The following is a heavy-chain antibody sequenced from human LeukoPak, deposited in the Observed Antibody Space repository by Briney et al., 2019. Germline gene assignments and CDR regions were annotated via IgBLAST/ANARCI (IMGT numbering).Heavy chain of an antibody. D-gene: IGHD1-26*01. CDR1: GFTFSTYA. J-gene: IGHJ6*02. Sequence: GGSLRLSCAASGFTFSTYAMNWVRQAPGKGLEWVSGISGSGGSTWYADSVKGRFTISRDNSKNTLYLQMNRLRAEDTATYYCAKYRTGPPYGLDVWGQGTTITVSS. CDR2: ISGSGGST. CDR3: AKYRTGPPYGLDV. V-gene: IGHV3-23*01.